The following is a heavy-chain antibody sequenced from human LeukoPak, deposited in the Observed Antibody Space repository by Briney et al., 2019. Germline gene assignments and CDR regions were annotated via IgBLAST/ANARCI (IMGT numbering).Heavy chain of an antibody. V-gene: IGHV4-59*08. CDR2: ISGSGYT. J-gene: IGHJ4*02. Sequence: PSETLSLTCSVSSGPISTYYWSWIRQPPGQGLEWIGYISGSGYTNYNPSAKSRVTISSDTSKNQLSLRLSSVTAADTALYYCARHSGYHYFDYWGQGILVTVSP. D-gene: IGHD5-12*01. CDR1: SGPISTYY. CDR3: ARHSGYHYFDY.